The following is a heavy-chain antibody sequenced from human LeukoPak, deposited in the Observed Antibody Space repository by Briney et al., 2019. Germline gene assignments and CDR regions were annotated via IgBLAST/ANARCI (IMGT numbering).Heavy chain of an antibody. V-gene: IGHV3-7*01. Sequence: PGGSLRLSCAASGFTFSSYWMSWVRQAPGKGLEWVANIKQDGSEKYYVDSVKGRFTISRDNAKNSLYLQMNSLRAEDTAVYYCARDHYIEVGPAAGAFDMWGQGTMVTVSS. J-gene: IGHJ3*02. CDR1: GFTFSSYW. CDR3: ARDHYIEVGPAAGAFDM. CDR2: IKQDGSEK. D-gene: IGHD2-2*01.